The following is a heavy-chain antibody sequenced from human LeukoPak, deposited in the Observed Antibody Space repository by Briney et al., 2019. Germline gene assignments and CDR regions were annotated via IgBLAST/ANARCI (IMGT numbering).Heavy chain of an antibody. Sequence: GGSLRLSCAASGFTFSSYSMNWVRQAPGKGLEWVPYISSSGSTIYYADTVKGRFTISRDNAKNPLYLQMNSLRAEDTAVYYCAELGITMIGGVWGKGTTVTISS. CDR1: GFTFSSYS. J-gene: IGHJ6*04. D-gene: IGHD3-10*02. CDR3: AELGITMIGGV. CDR2: ISSSGSTI. V-gene: IGHV3-48*04.